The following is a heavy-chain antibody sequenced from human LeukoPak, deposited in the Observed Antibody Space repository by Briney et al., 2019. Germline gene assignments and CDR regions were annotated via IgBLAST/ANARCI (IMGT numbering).Heavy chain of an antibody. CDR1: GDTFINDY. CDR3: ARGNDGWPHYYYYFMDV. Sequence: VASVKVSCTASGDTFINDYIHWVRQAPGQGLEWMGVSNPGGGATTYAQKFQGRVTMTRDMSTSTVYMELRSLRSADTAVYYCARGNDGWPHYYYYFMDVWGKGTTVTVSS. CDR2: SNPGGGAT. D-gene: IGHD1-1*01. J-gene: IGHJ6*03. V-gene: IGHV1-46*01.